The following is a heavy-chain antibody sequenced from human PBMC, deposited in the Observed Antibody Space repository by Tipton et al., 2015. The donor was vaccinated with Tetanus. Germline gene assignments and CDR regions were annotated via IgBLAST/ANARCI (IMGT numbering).Heavy chain of an antibody. CDR1: GGSISDKKYY. D-gene: IGHD3-10*01. J-gene: IGHJ5*02. CDR3: ARHLYGYWFDP. CDR2: IYFEGST. Sequence: TLSLTCTVSGGSISDKKYYWGWIRQPPGKGLEWIASIYFEGSTYYSPSLKSRVTIAVDTSQNVFSLRLTSVTAADTAVYYCARHLYGYWFDPWGQGALVTVSS. V-gene: IGHV4-39*02.